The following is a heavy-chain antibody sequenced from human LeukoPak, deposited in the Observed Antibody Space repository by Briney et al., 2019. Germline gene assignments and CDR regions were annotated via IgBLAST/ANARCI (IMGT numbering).Heavy chain of an antibody. J-gene: IGHJ4*02. CDR3: ARDGSGSYYQAYYFDY. Sequence: GGSLRLSCAASGFTFSDYSMTWVRQSPGKGLEWVSTVTGSGANTYYGDSVKGRFTISRDNSKNTLYLQMNSLRAEDTAVYYCARDGSGSYYQAYYFDYWGQGTLVTVSS. D-gene: IGHD3-10*01. CDR2: VTGSGANT. V-gene: IGHV3-23*01. CDR1: GFTFSDYS.